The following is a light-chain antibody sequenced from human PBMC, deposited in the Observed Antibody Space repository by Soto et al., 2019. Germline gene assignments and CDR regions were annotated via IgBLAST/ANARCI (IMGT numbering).Light chain of an antibody. CDR1: PSVLYSSNNKNY. J-gene: IGKJ2*01. V-gene: IGKV4-1*01. CDR2: WAS. Sequence: DIVMTQSPDSLAVSLGERATINCKSSPSVLYSSNNKNYLAWYQQKPGQPPKLLIYWASTRESGVPDRFSGSGSGTDFTITVSSLQAEDVAVYYCQQYYSTPPYTFGQGTKLEIK. CDR3: QQYYSTPPYT.